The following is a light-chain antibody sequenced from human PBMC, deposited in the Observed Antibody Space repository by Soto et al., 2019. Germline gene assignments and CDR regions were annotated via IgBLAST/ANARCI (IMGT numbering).Light chain of an antibody. J-gene: IGKJ1*01. V-gene: IGKV3-15*01. CDR2: GAS. Sequence: EIVMTQSPATLSVSPGEGATLSCRASQSVSSKLAWYQQKPGQAPRLLIYGASTRATGIPARFSGSGSGTEFTLIISSLQSEDSAVYYCQQYHSWLCTFGPGTKVEIK. CDR3: QQYHSWLCT. CDR1: QSVSSK.